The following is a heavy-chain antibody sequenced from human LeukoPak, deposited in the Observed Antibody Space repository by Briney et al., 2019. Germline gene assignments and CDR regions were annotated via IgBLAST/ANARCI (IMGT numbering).Heavy chain of an antibody. CDR2: IYYSGST. CDR3: ARGPYYDSSTVFYYYGMDV. D-gene: IGHD3-22*01. CDR1: GGSISSYDSY. Sequence: PSETLSLTCTVSGGSISSYDSYWSWIRQPPGTGLEWIGYIYYSGSTNYNPSLKSRVTISVDTSKNQFSLRLSSVAAADTAVYYCARGPYYDSSTVFYYYGMDVWGQGTTVTVSS. V-gene: IGHV4-61*08. J-gene: IGHJ6*02.